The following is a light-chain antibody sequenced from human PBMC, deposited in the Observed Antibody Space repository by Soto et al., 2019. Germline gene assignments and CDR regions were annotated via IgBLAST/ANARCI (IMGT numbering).Light chain of an antibody. CDR2: KAS. CDR1: QSINSW. Sequence: DIQMTQSPSTLSASVGDRVTITCRASQSINSWLAWYQQKPGKAPKLLIYKASTLESGVPSRFSGSGSGTEFTLSISCLQPDDFATYYYQHYKSYSEFSFGPGTKVDIK. J-gene: IGKJ3*01. CDR3: QHYKSYSEFS. V-gene: IGKV1-5*03.